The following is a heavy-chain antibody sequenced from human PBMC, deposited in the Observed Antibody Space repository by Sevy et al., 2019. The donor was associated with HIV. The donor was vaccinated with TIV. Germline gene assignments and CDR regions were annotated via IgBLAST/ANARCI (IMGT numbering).Heavy chain of an antibody. CDR3: AKIYGSGPYYYYYGMDV. CDR2: ISSSGSTI. CDR1: GFTFSSYE. V-gene: IGHV3-48*03. J-gene: IGHJ6*02. Sequence: GGSLRLSCAASGFTFSSYEMNWVRQAPGKGLEWVSYISSSGSTIYYADSVKGRFTISRDNAKNSLYLQMNSLRAEDTAVYYCAKIYGSGPYYYYYGMDVWAKGPRSPSP. D-gene: IGHD3-10*01.